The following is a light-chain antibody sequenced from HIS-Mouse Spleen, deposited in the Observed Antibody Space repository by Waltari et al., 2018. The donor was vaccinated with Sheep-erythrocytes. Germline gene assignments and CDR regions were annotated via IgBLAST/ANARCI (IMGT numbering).Light chain of an antibody. Sequence: QSALTQPRSVSGSPGQSVTITCTGPSSDVGGYNYVAWYQQHPGKAPKLMIYDVSKRPSGVPDRFSGSKSGNTASLTISGLQAEDEADYYCCSYAGSHNHVFATGTKVTVL. V-gene: IGLV2-11*01. J-gene: IGLJ1*01. CDR3: CSYAGSHNHV. CDR1: SSDVGGYNY. CDR2: DVS.